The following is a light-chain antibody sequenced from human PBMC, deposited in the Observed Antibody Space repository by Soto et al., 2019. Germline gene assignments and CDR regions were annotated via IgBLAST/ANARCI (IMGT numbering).Light chain of an antibody. CDR1: QSISSW. CDR3: QQYNSYPT. Sequence: DIQMTHSPSTLSASVGDRVTITCRASQSISSWVAWYQQKPGKAPKLLIYDASSLESGVPSRFSGSGSGTEFTLTISSLQPDDFATYYCQQYNSYPTFGQGTRLEI. J-gene: IGKJ5*01. V-gene: IGKV1-5*01. CDR2: DAS.